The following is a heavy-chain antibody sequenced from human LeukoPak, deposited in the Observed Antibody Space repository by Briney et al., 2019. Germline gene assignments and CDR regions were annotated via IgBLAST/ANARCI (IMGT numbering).Heavy chain of an antibody. D-gene: IGHD1-1*01. CDR2: IKSKTDGGTT. CDR3: ARDSPGTTASDY. Sequence: PGGSLRLSCAASGFTFSNAWMSWVRQAPGKGLEWVGRIKSKTDGGTTDYAAPVKGRFTISRDDSKNTLYLQMNSLRAEDTAVYYCARDSPGTTASDYWGQGTLVTVSS. J-gene: IGHJ4*02. V-gene: IGHV3-15*01. CDR1: GFTFSNAW.